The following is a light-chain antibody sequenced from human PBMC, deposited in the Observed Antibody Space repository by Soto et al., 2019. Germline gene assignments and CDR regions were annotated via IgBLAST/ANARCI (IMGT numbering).Light chain of an antibody. Sequence: QSALTQPASVSGFPGQSITISCTGTSTDVTIYNLVSWYQQHPGKAPKLLIFEVNKRPSGVSTRFSGSKYGNTASLTISRLQAVDEADYYCCSYSGSDVFGSGTKVTVL. J-gene: IGLJ1*01. CDR1: STDVTIYNL. CDR2: EVN. CDR3: CSYSGSDV. V-gene: IGLV2-23*02.